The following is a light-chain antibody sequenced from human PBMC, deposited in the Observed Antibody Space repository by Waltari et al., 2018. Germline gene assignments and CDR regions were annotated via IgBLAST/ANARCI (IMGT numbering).Light chain of an antibody. CDR1: QSISSW. V-gene: IGKV1-5*03. CDR2: KAS. CDR3: QQYDSYPWT. J-gene: IGKJ1*01. Sequence: DIQMTQSPSTLSASVGDRVTIICRASQSISSWLAWYQQKPVQAPKILIYKASSLESGVPSRFSGSGSGTEFTLTISSLQPDDFAAYYCQQYDSYPWTFGQGTKVEIK.